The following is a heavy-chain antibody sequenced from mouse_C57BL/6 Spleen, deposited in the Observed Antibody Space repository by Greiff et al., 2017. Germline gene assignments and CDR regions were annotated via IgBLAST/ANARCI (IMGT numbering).Heavy chain of an antibody. CDR2: IYPGDGDT. V-gene: IGHV1-82*01. J-gene: IGHJ2*01. CDR3: ARYGAQATIFDY. CDR1: GYAFSSSW. Sequence: QVQLQQSGPELVKPGASVKISCKASGYAFSSSWMNWVKQRPGTGLEWIGRIYPGDGDTNYNGKFKGKATLTADKSSSTAYMQLSSLTSEDSAVYFCARYGAQATIFDYWGQGTTLTVSS. D-gene: IGHD3-2*02.